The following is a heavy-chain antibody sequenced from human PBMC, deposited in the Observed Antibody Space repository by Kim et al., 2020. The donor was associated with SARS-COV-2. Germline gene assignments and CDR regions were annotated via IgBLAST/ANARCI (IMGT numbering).Heavy chain of an antibody. V-gene: IGHV1-24*01. D-gene: IGHD1-26*01. CDR3: ATGYSGSYSGDY. J-gene: IGHJ4*02. Sequence: IYAQTFQGSVTMTEDTSTDTAYIELSSLRSEDTAVYYCATGYSGSYSGDYWGQGTLVTVSS.